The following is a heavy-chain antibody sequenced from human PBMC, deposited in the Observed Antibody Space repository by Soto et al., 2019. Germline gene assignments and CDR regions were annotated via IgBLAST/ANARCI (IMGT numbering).Heavy chain of an antibody. CDR2: INAGNGNT. CDR3: AHRRLGSPSGAMDV. Sequence: ASVKVSCKASGYTFTSYAMHWVRQAPGQRLEWMGWINAGNGNTKYSQKFQGRVTITKDTSKNQVVLTMTNMDPVDTATYYCAHRRLGSPSGAMDVWGQGTTVTVSS. J-gene: IGHJ6*02. V-gene: IGHV1-3*01. CDR1: GYTFTSYA. D-gene: IGHD3-16*01.